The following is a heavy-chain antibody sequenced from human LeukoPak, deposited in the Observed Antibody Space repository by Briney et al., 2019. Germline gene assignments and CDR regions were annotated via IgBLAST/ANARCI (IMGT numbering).Heavy chain of an antibody. J-gene: IGHJ4*02. V-gene: IGHV4-61*05. Sequence: SETLSLTCTVSGGSIRSSYYYWGWIRQPPGKGLECLGYIHYTGTTNYNPSLKSRVTISIDLSNNQFSLKLHSVTAADTAVYYCAHKTTGEHFDYWGQGTLATVSS. D-gene: IGHD7-27*01. CDR1: GGSIRSSYYY. CDR2: IHYTGTT. CDR3: AHKTTGEHFDY.